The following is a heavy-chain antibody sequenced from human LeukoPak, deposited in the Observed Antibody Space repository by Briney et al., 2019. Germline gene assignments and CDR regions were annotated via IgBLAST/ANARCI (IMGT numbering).Heavy chain of an antibody. D-gene: IGHD3-22*01. CDR3: AKDGIRYYYDSSGYYGDY. CDR1: GFTFSSYE. Sequence: GGSLRLSCAASGFTFSSYEMNWVRQAPGKGLEWISYISSSGSTIYYADSVKGRFTISRDNSKNTLYLQMTSLRAEDTAVYYCAKDGIRYYYDSSGYYGDYWGQGTLVTVSS. CDR2: ISSSGSTI. V-gene: IGHV3-48*03. J-gene: IGHJ4*02.